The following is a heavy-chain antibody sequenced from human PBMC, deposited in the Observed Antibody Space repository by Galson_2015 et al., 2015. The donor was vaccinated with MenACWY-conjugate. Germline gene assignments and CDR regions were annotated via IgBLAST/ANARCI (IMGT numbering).Heavy chain of an antibody. CDR1: GYTSTTYY. D-gene: IGHD1-26*01. Sequence: CKASGYTSTTYYMNWGRQALGQGLEWVGIINPYGGSTTYAQKFQGRVTMTRDTSTSTVYMELSSLRSEDTTVYYCAGGRGSYYYGMDVWGQGTTVTVSS. CDR2: INPYGGST. J-gene: IGHJ6*02. CDR3: AGGRGSYYYGMDV. V-gene: IGHV1-46*01.